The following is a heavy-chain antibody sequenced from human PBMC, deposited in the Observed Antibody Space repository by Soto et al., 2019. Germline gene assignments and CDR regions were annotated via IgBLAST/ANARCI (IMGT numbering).Heavy chain of an antibody. CDR3: ARDLWCYCGTDCYPLDV. D-gene: IGHD2-21*02. J-gene: IGHJ6*02. CDR2: MYNTGST. Sequence: SETLSLTCTFSGGSICRYYWSWIRQPPGKGLEWIGYMYNTGSTVYNPPFKSRVTISVDTSKNQFSLKLNSVTAADTAVYYCARDLWCYCGTDCYPLDVWGQGTTVTVSS. V-gene: IGHV4-59*01. CDR1: GGSICRYY.